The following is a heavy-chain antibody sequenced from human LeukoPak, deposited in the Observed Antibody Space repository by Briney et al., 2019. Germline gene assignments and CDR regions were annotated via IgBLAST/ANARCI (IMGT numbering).Heavy chain of an antibody. CDR3: ASSPEITTTVFDI. J-gene: IGHJ3*02. Sequence: GESLKISCKGSGYSFTSYRIGWVRQMPGKGLEWMGIIYPGDSDTRYSPSFQGQVTISADKSISIAYLQWSSLKASDTAMYYCASSPEITTTVFDIWGQGTMVTVSS. V-gene: IGHV5-51*01. CDR2: IYPGDSDT. D-gene: IGHD3-22*01. CDR1: GYSFTSYR.